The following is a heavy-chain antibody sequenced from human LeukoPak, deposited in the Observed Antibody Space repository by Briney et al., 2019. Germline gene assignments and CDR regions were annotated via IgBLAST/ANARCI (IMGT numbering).Heavy chain of an antibody. D-gene: IGHD3-22*01. Sequence: NPGGSLRLSCAASGFTFSVYYMSWIRQAPGKGLEWVSYISTSGSTIYYADSVKGRFTISRDNAKNSLYLQMNSLRAEDAAVYYCARGDDSSGYYAHFDYWGQGTLVTVSS. CDR1: GFTFSVYY. CDR3: ARGDDSSGYYAHFDY. V-gene: IGHV3-11*01. J-gene: IGHJ4*02. CDR2: ISTSGSTI.